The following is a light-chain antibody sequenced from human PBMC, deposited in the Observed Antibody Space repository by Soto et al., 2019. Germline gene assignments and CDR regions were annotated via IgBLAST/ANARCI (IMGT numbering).Light chain of an antibody. V-gene: IGLV2-14*01. CDR2: GVS. CDR3: ISYTGSSTSYV. J-gene: IGLJ1*01. CDR1: RSDIGSYNY. Sequence: QSVLTQPASVSGSPGQLITISCSGTRSDIGSYNYVAWYQQFPGKTPKILIYGVSNRPSGVSSRFSGSKSGNTASLTISGLQAEDEADYYCISYTGSSTSYVFGSGTKVTVL.